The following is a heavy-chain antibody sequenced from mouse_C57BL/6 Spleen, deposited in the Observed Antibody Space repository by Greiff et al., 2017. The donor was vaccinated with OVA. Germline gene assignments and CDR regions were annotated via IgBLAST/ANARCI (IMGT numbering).Heavy chain of an antibody. CDR1: GFTFSDYG. V-gene: IGHV5-17*01. CDR2: ISSGSSTI. CDR3: ARGGWGYDVYWYFDV. D-gene: IGHD2-2*01. Sequence: EVKLMESGGGLVKPGGSLKLSCAASGFTFSDYGMHWVRQAPEKGLEWVAYISSGSSTIYYADTVKGRFTISRDNAKNTLFLQMTSLRSEDTAMYYCARGGWGYDVYWYFDVWGTGTTVTVSS. J-gene: IGHJ1*03.